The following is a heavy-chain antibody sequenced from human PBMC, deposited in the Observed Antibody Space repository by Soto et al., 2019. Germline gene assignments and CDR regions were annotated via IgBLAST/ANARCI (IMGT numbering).Heavy chain of an antibody. D-gene: IGHD6-19*01. CDR2: IMISSSNI. V-gene: IGHV3-48*01. CDR1: GFSIGRLY. J-gene: IGHJ4*02. CDR3: MSGSYSSGYKY. Sequence: SLRLSCAASGFSIGRLYMNWVRQAPGKGLEWVSYIMISSSNIYYADSVRGRFTISRDNAKSSLYLRMNSLRAEDTAVYYCMSGSYSSGYKYWGQGTLVTVSS.